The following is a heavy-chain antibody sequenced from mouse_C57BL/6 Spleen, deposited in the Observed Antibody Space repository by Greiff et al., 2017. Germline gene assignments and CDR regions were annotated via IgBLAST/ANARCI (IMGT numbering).Heavy chain of an antibody. V-gene: IGHV1-72*01. D-gene: IGHD1-1*01. J-gene: IGHJ2*01. CDR2: IDPNSGGP. CDR3: ARSGGLLYFDY. CDR1: GSNFTSYW. Sequence: QVQLQQPGAELVKPGASVKLSCKASGSNFTSYWMHWVKQRPGRGIEWIGRIDPNSGGPKYHEKFKSNATLNVDKPASTAYMQHSSLTSEYSAVYYGARSGGLLYFDYWGQGTTLTVSS.